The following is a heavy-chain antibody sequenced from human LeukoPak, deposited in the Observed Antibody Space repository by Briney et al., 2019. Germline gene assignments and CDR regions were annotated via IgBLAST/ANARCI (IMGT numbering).Heavy chain of an antibody. D-gene: IGHD4-17*01. CDR2: IRSKANSYAT. CDR3: TTNYGDPPTDI. Sequence: GGSLKLSCAASGFTFSGSATHWVRQASGKGLEWVGRIRSKANSYATAYAASVKGRFTISRDDSKNTAYLQMNSLKTEDTAVYYCTTNYGDPPTDIWGQGTMVTVSS. J-gene: IGHJ3*02. CDR1: GFTFSGSA. V-gene: IGHV3-73*01.